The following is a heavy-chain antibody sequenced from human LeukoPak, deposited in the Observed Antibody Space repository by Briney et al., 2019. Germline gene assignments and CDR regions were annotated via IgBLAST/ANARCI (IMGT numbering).Heavy chain of an antibody. CDR1: KYTFTSYY. J-gene: IGHJ5*02. CDR3: ARAGGRSWFDP. Sequence: GASVKVSCKASKYTFTSYYIHWVRQAPGQGLEWMGWINPNSGGTNYAQKFQGRVTMTTDTSMSTAYMELSRLTSDDTAVYYCARAGGRSWFDPWGQGTLVTVSS. CDR2: INPNSGGT. V-gene: IGHV1-2*02.